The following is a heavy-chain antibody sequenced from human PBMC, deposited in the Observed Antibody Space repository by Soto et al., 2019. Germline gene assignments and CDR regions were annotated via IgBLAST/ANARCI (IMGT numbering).Heavy chain of an antibody. Sequence: GASVKVSSKASGGTYSSCSISWVRHAPGQGLEWMGGIIPIFGTANYAQKFQGRVTITADESTSTAYMELSSLRSEDTAVYYCARGMDILTGYSVYYFDYWGQGTLVTVSS. CDR2: IIPIFGTA. J-gene: IGHJ4*02. V-gene: IGHV1-69*01. CDR1: GGTYSSCS. CDR3: ARGMDILTGYSVYYFDY. D-gene: IGHD3-9*01.